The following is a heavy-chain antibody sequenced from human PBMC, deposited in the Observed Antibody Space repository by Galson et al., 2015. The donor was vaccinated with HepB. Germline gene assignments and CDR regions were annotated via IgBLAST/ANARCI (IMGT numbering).Heavy chain of an antibody. D-gene: IGHD2-2*01. V-gene: IGHV3-30*19. CDR3: ARTMDRGYCSSTSCSNYYYYYMDV. Sequence: SLRLSCAASGLTFSSYGMHWVRQAPGKGLEWVAVIWYDGSNKYYADSVKGRFTISRDNSKNTLYLQMNSLRAEDTAVYYCARTMDRGYCSSTSCSNYYYYYMDVWGKGTTVTVSS. CDR1: GLTFSSYG. CDR2: IWYDGSNK. J-gene: IGHJ6*03.